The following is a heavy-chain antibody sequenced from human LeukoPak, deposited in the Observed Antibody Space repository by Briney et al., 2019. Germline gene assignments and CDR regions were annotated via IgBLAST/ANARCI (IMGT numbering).Heavy chain of an antibody. CDR2: IYYSGST. D-gene: IGHD6-19*01. CDR3: ARHADSSGWSYYFDY. V-gene: IGHV4-59*08. CDR1: GGSISHYY. J-gene: IGHJ4*02. Sequence: PSETLSLTCTVSGGSISHYYWSWIRQPPGKGLEWIGYIYYSGSTNYNPSLKSRVTISVDTSKNQFSLKLSSVTAADTVVYYCARHADSSGWSYYFDYWGQGTLVTVSS.